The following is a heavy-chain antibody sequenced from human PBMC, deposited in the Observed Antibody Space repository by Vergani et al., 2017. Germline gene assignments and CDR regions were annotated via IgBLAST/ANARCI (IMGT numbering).Heavy chain of an antibody. CDR1: GFSLSTSGVG. V-gene: IGHV2-5*01. Sequence: QITLKESGPTLVKPTQTLTLTCTFSGFSLSTSGVGVGWIRQPPGKALEWLALIYWYDDKRYSPSLKSRLTITKDTSKHQVVLTMTNMDPVDTATYYCAHRSNAGYSSGWYYFDYWGQGTLVTVSS. D-gene: IGHD6-19*01. J-gene: IGHJ4*02. CDR2: IYWYDDK. CDR3: AHRSNAGYSSGWYYFDY.